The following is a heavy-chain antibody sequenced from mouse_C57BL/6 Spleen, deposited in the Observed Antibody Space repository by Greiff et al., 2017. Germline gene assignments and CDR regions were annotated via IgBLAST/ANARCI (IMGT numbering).Heavy chain of an antibody. CDR3: TREGNYYGSSYPFDY. J-gene: IGHJ2*01. D-gene: IGHD1-1*01. CDR2: ISSGGDYI. CDR1: GFTFSSYA. V-gene: IGHV5-9-1*02. Sequence: EVMLVESGEGLVKPGGSLKLSCAASGFTFSSYAMSWVRQTPEKRLEWVAYISSGGDYIYYADTVKGRFTISRDNARNTLYLQMSSLKSEDTAMYYCTREGNYYGSSYPFDYWGQGTTLPVSS.